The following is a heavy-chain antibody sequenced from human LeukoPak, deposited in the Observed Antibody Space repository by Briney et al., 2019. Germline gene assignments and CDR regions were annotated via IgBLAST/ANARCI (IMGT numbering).Heavy chain of an antibody. J-gene: IGHJ3*02. V-gene: IGHV1-2*02. CDR2: INPNSGGT. D-gene: IGHD3-10*01. CDR3: AALGVRGDTKAYDGFDI. Sequence: ASVKVSCKASGYTFTGYYMHWVRQAPGQGLEWMGWINPNSGGTNYAQKFQGRVTMTRDTSISTAYMELSRLRSDDTAVYYCAALGVRGDTKAYDGFDIWGQGTMVTVAS. CDR1: GYTFTGYY.